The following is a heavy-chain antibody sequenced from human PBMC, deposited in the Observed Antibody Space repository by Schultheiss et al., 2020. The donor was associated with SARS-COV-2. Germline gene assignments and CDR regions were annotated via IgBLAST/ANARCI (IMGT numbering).Heavy chain of an antibody. CDR1: GFTFSSYA. V-gene: IGHV3-74*01. Sequence: GESLKISCAASGFTFSSYAMSWVRQAPGKGLEWVSRINSDGSSTSYADSVKGRFTISRDNAKNTLYLQMNSLRAEDTAVYYCARTTALGSIAALGYWGQGTLVTVSS. J-gene: IGHJ4*02. D-gene: IGHD6-13*01. CDR2: INSDGSST. CDR3: ARTTALGSIAALGY.